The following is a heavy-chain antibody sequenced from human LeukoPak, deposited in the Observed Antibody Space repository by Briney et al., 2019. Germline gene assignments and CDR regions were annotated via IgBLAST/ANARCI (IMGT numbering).Heavy chain of an antibody. D-gene: IGHD2-2*01. Sequence: GGSLRLSCAASGFTFSSYSMNWVRQAPGKGLEWVSSISSSSSYIYYADSVKGRFTISRDNSKNTLYLQMNSLRAEDTAVYYCAREGPAVVVPAAHDAFDIWGQGTMVTVSS. J-gene: IGHJ3*02. CDR1: GFTFSSYS. CDR3: AREGPAVVVPAAHDAFDI. V-gene: IGHV3-21*01. CDR2: ISSSSSYI.